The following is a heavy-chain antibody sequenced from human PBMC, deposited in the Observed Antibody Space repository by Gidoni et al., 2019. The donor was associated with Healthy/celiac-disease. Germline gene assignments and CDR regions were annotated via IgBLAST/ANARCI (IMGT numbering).Heavy chain of an antibody. CDR2: TYYRSKWYN. CDR3: ARGDIVVVPAAPGGYYYGMDV. D-gene: IGHD2-2*01. Sequence: QVQLQQSGPGLVQPSQTLSLTCAISGDSVSSNSAPWNWIRQSPSRGLEWLGRTYYRSKWYNDYAVSVKSRITINPDTSKNQFSLQLNSVTPEDTAVYYCARGDIVVVPAAPGGYYYGMDVWGQGTTVTVSS. J-gene: IGHJ6*02. V-gene: IGHV6-1*01. CDR1: GDSVSSNSAP.